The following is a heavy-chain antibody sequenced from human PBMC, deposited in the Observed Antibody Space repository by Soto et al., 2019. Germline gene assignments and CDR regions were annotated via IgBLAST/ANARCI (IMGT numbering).Heavy chain of an antibody. J-gene: IGHJ5*02. Sequence: SEALSLTCAVSGGPITSGGYSWSWIRQPPGKGLEWIGYIYHSGGTYYNPSLKSRVTLSIDRTKKQFSLKLKSVTAADTAVYFCARPMTTSGWLDPCGQGTLVTVSS. D-gene: IGHD4-17*01. CDR1: GGPITSGGYS. CDR3: ARPMTTSGWLDP. CDR2: IYHSGGT. V-gene: IGHV4-30-2*01.